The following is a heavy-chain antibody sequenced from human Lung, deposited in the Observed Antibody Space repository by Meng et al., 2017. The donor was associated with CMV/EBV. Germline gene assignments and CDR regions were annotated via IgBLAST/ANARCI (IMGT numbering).Heavy chain of an antibody. Sequence: GSLRLSCAVYGGSFSGYYWSWVRQPPGKGLEWIGEIKHSGSTKYNPSLKSRVTKSVDTSKNQFSLKLSSVTAADTAVCYCAKETYYDFWSGYPYFDYWGQGTLVTVSS. J-gene: IGHJ4*02. V-gene: IGHV4-34*01. CDR3: AKETYYDFWSGYPYFDY. CDR1: GGSFSGYY. D-gene: IGHD3-3*01. CDR2: IKHSGST.